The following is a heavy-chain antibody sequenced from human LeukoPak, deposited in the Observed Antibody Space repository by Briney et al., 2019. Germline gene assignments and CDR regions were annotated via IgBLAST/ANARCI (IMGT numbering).Heavy chain of an antibody. V-gene: IGHV4-39*01. D-gene: IGHD6-19*01. J-gene: IGHJ4*02. CDR2: FYYSGST. CDR3: AGGPGTLGYSSGWYAVN. Sequence: SETLSLTCTVSGGSISSRPYSWGWIRQPPGKGLEWLGSFYYSGSTYYKPSLKSRLTISVDTSKNQFSLKLSSVTAADTAVYYCAGGPGTLGYSSGWYAVNWGQGTLVTVSS. CDR1: GGSISSRPYS.